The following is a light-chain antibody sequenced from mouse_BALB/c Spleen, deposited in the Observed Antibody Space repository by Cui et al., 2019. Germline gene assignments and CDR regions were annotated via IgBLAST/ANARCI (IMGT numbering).Light chain of an antibody. CDR1: SSVSY. CDR2: STS. CDR3: HQWSSYPWT. V-gene: IGKV4-80*01. Sequence: IVITQSQAIMSASLGEEITLTCSGSSSVSYMHWYQQKSGTSPKILIYSTSSLASGVPSRFSGSGSGNFYSLTISSVEAEDAADYYCHQWSSYPWTFGGGTKLEIK. J-gene: IGKJ1*01.